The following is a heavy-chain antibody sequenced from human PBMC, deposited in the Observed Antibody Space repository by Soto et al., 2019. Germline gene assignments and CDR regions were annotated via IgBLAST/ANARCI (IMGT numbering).Heavy chain of an antibody. Sequence: QVQLQESGPGLVKPSQTLSLTCTVSGGSISSGGYYWSWIRQHPGKGLEWIGYIYYSGSTYYNPSIKSRVTISVDTSKNQVSLKLSSVTAADTAVYYCARGLGSGNFWYFDLWGRGTLVTVSS. CDR2: IYYSGST. CDR1: GGSISSGGYY. V-gene: IGHV4-31*03. D-gene: IGHD3-10*01. CDR3: ARGLGSGNFWYFDL. J-gene: IGHJ2*01.